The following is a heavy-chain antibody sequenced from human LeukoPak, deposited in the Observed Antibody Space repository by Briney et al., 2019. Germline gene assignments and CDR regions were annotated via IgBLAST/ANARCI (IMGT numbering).Heavy chain of an antibody. V-gene: IGHV3-48*03. Sequence: GGSLRLSCAASGFTFSSYEMNWVRQAPGKGLEWVSYISTSGSPIYYGNSVKGRFTISRDNAKNSLYLQMNSLRAEDTALYYCARRGFYDTSGYLSDHWGQGTLVTVSS. J-gene: IGHJ4*02. CDR1: GFTFSSYE. CDR3: ARRGFYDTSGYLSDH. CDR2: ISTSGSPI. D-gene: IGHD3-22*01.